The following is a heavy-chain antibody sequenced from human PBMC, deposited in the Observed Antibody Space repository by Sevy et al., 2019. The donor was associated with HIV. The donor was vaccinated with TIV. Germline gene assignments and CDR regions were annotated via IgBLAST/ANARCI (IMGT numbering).Heavy chain of an antibody. D-gene: IGHD1-26*01. CDR1: GYTFTSYG. CDR3: ARRNSGSPLARAFDI. Sequence: ASVKVSCKASGYTFTSYGISWVRQAPGQGLEWMGWISAYNGNTNDAQKLQGRVTMTTDTSTSTAYMELRSLRSDDTAVYYCARRNSGSPLARAFDIWGQGTMVTVSS. CDR2: ISAYNGNT. J-gene: IGHJ3*02. V-gene: IGHV1-18*04.